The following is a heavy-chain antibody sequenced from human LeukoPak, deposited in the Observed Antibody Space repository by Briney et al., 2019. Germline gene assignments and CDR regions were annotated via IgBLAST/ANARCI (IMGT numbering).Heavy chain of an antibody. CDR2: INHSGST. J-gene: IGHJ6*02. Sequence: GSLRLSCAASGFTFSSYAMSWIRQPPGKGLEWIGEINHSGSTNYNPSLKSRVTISVDTSKNQFSLQLNSVPPEDTAVYYCARGVAVAGTAFGDYYGMDVWGQGTTVTVSS. D-gene: IGHD6-19*01. CDR1: GFTFSSYA. CDR3: ARGVAVAGTAFGDYYGMDV. V-gene: IGHV4-34*01.